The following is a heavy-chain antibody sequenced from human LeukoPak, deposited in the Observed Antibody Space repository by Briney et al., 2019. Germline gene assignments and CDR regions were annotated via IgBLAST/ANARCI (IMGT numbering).Heavy chain of an antibody. D-gene: IGHD6-13*01. J-gene: IGHJ4*02. CDR2: ISGSGGST. CDR1: GFTFSSYA. CDR3: ANRHAPGIAGY. V-gene: IGHV3-23*01. Sequence: GGSLRLSCAASGFTFSSYAMSWVRLAPGKGLEWVSAISGSGGSTYYADSVKGRFTISRDNSKNTLYLQMNSLRAEDTAVYYCANRHAPGIAGYWGPGTLVTVSS.